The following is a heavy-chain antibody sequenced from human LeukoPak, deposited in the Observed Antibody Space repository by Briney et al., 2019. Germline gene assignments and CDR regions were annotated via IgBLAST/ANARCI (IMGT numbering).Heavy chain of an antibody. V-gene: IGHV1-2*02. D-gene: IGHD5-18*01. CDR2: INPNSGGT. J-gene: IGHJ4*02. Sequence: GASVKVSGKASGYTFTGYYMHWVRQAPGQGLGWMGWINPNSGGTNYAQKFQGRVTMTRDTSISTAYMELSRLRSDDTAVYYCAREYVDTAMVPTFDYWGKGTLVTVSS. CDR3: AREYVDTAMVPTFDY. CDR1: GYTFTGYY.